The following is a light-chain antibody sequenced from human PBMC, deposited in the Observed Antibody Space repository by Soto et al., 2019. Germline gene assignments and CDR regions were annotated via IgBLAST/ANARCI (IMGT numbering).Light chain of an antibody. CDR3: CSYAGSYTVV. Sequence: QSVLTQPRSVSGSPGQSVTISCTGTSSDVGGYNYVSWYQQHPGKAPKLIIYDVSKRPSGVPDRFSGSKSGSKSGNTASLTISGLQAEDEADYYCCSYAGSYTVVFGGGTQLTVL. CDR2: DVS. CDR1: SSDVGGYNY. J-gene: IGLJ2*01. V-gene: IGLV2-11*01.